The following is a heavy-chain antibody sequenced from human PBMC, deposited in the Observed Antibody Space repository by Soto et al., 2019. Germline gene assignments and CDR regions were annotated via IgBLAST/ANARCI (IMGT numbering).Heavy chain of an antibody. Sequence: VASVKVSCKASGYTFSSYGISWARQAPGQGLEWMGWISDYNGNTQYAQKFQGRVFMTTDTATRTAYMELRGLRSDDTAVYFCAREGYYSGSGTYSPPRFYGMDVWGQGTTVTVSS. CDR3: AREGYYSGSGTYSPPRFYGMDV. J-gene: IGHJ6*02. V-gene: IGHV1-18*01. CDR1: GYTFSSYG. D-gene: IGHD3-10*01. CDR2: ISDYNGNT.